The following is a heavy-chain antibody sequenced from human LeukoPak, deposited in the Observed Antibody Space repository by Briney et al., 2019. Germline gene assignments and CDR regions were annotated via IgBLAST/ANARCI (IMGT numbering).Heavy chain of an antibody. CDR1: GYTFTGYY. V-gene: IGHV1-2*02. CDR2: INPNSGGT. J-gene: IGHJ4*02. CDR3: ARAGMIVEPPAQNDY. D-gene: IGHD3-22*01. Sequence: ASVKVSCKASGYTFTGYYMHWVRQAPGQGLEWMGWINPNSGGTKYAQKFQGRVTMTRDTSISTAYMELSSLRSDDTAVYYCARAGMIVEPPAQNDYWGQGTLVTVSS.